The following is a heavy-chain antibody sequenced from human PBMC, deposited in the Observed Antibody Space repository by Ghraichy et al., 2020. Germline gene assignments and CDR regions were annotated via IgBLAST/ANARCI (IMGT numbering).Heavy chain of an antibody. CDR3: ARDGYYFDTNGHRETPGFFDY. Sequence: SETPSLTCSVSGGAVNSGAYFWGWIRQHPEKGLEWIGSIYYRGTTYYNPSLKSRVAVSIDTSKNQFSLKLSSVTAADTAVYYCARDGYYFDTNGHRETPGFFDYWGQGTLVTVSS. CDR1: GGAVNSGAYF. J-gene: IGHJ4*02. D-gene: IGHD3-22*01. V-gene: IGHV4-31*03. CDR2: IYYRGTT.